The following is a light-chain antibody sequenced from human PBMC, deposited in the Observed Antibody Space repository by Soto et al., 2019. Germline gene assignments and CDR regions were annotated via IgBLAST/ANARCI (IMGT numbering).Light chain of an antibody. CDR2: GAS. CDR3: QQYNNSPPWT. V-gene: IGKV3-15*01. J-gene: IGKJ1*01. Sequence: EIVMTQSPATLSVSPGERATLSCRASQSVSSNLAWYQQKPGQAPRLLIYGASTRATGIPARFSGSGSGTEFTLTISSLQSEDFAVYYCQQYNNSPPWTFGQGTKVDIK. CDR1: QSVSSN.